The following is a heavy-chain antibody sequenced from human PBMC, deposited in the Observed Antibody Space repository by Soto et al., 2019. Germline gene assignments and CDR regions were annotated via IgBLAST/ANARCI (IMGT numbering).Heavy chain of an antibody. CDR2: MLYSGLT. CDR3: APLSVSLSGPYGIHV. V-gene: IGHV4-39*01. D-gene: IGHD2-15*01. CDR1: GYSVSSSDYY. Sequence: PSETLSLTCSVSGYSVSSSDYYWAWIRQPPGKGLEWIGSMLYSGLTYYNPSLKSRVTLSVDTSKNQFSVRLNSVTASDTAVYYCAPLSVSLSGPYGIHVWGQGTQVTVSS. J-gene: IGHJ4*02.